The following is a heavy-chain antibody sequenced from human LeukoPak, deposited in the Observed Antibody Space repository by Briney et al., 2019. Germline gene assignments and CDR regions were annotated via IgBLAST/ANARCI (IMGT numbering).Heavy chain of an antibody. D-gene: IGHD5-18*01. J-gene: IGHJ6*03. V-gene: IGHV4-34*01. CDR1: GGSFSGYY. Sequence: SETLSLTCAVYGGSFSGYYWSWIRQPPGKGLEWIGEINHSGSTNYNPSLKSRVTISVDTSKNQFSLKLSSVTAADTAVYYCARPTPSSYGYRHYYYLDVWGKGTTVTISS. CDR3: ARPTPSSYGYRHYYYLDV. CDR2: INHSGST.